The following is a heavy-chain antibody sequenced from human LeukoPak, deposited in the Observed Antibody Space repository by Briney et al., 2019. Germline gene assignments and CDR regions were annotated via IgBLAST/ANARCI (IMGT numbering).Heavy chain of an antibody. CDR2: IKQDGSEE. Sequence: GGSLRLSCVASGFTFNRYWMSWVRQAPGKGLEWVAYIKQDGSEENYVDSVRGRSTISRDNAKNSLYLQVNSHRAEESALYYCVRDRDSGYDSLYYYYYMDVWGRGTTVTVSS. CDR1: GFTFNRYW. CDR3: VRDRDSGYDSLYYYYYMDV. D-gene: IGHD5-12*01. J-gene: IGHJ6*03. V-gene: IGHV3-7*01.